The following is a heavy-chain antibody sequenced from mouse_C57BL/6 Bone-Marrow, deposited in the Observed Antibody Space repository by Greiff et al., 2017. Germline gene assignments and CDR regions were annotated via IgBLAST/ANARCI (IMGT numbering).Heavy chain of an antibody. D-gene: IGHD1-1*01. V-gene: IGHV1-82*01. CDR3: AFYGGSYVGFAY. CDR2: IYPGDGDT. J-gene: IGHJ3*01. CDR1: GYAFSSSW. Sequence: QVQLQQSGPELVKPGASVKISCKASGYAFSSSWMNWVKQRPGKGLEWIGRIYPGDGDTNYDGKFKGKATLTADKSSSTAYMQLSSLTSEDSAVYFCAFYGGSYVGFAYWGQGALVTVSA.